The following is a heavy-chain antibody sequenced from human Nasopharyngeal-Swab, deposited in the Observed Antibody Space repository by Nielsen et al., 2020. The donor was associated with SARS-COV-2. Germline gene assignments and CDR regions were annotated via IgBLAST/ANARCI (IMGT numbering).Heavy chain of an antibody. Sequence: GGSLRLSCAASGFTFSSYWMSWVRQAPGKGLEWVANIKQDGSEKYYVDSVKGRFTISRDNAKNSLYLQMNSLRAEDTAVYYCPSQRGGSGYGRWGQGTLVTVSS. V-gene: IGHV3-7*03. CDR3: PSQRGGSGYGR. J-gene: IGHJ4*02. CDR1: GFTFSSYW. D-gene: IGHD5-12*01. CDR2: IKQDGSEK.